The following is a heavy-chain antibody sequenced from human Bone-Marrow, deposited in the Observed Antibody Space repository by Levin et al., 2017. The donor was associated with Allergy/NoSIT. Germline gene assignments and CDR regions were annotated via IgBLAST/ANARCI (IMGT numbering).Heavy chain of an antibody. D-gene: IGHD3-10*01. CDR1: GYTFTGYY. V-gene: IGHV1-2*06. J-gene: IGHJ6*03. Sequence: ASVKVSCKASGYTFTGYYMHWVRQAPGQGLEWMGRINPNSGGTNYAQKFQGRVTMTRDTSISTAYMELSRLRSDDTAVYYCARGRGGWFRELSSYYYYYMDVWGKGTTVTVSS. CDR2: INPNSGGT. CDR3: ARGRGGWFRELSSYYYYYMDV.